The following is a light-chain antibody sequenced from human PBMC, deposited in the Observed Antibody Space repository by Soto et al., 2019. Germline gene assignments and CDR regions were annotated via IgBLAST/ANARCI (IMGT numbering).Light chain of an antibody. CDR1: QNTGYW. CDR3: QQYISYPYS. CDR2: KAS. V-gene: IGKV1-5*03. Sequence: DVQMTQSPSTLSASVGDRVTITCRASQNTGYWLAWYQQKPGKAPKLLMYKASSLESGVPSRFSGSGSGTEFTLTINSLQPDDFATYFCQQYISYPYSFGQGTKLDIK. J-gene: IGKJ2*01.